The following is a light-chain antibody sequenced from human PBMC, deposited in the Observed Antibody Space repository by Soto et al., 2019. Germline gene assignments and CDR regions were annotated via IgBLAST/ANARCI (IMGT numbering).Light chain of an antibody. CDR2: EVT. CDR1: SSDVGFYNF. J-gene: IGLJ1*01. V-gene: IGLV2-8*01. Sequence: QSVLTQPPSASGSPGQSLTISCTGTSSDVGFYNFVSWYQQRPGKAPKLVIYEVTKRPSGVPDRFSGSKSGSTASLTVSGLQADDEADYYCASYAGTRLFVFASGTKVTVL. CDR3: ASYAGTRLFV.